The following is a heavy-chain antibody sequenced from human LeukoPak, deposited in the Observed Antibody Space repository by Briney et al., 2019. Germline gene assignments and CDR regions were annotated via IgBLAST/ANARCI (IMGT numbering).Heavy chain of an antibody. J-gene: IGHJ4*02. CDR3: ARLNRYGGPVYFDY. CDR1: GGSISSSSYC. V-gene: IGHV4-39*01. D-gene: IGHD4-23*01. CDR2: IYYSGST. Sequence: SETLSLTCTVSGGSISSSSYCWGWLRQPPGKGLEWIGSIYYSGSTYYNPSLKSRVTISVDTSKNQFSLKLSSVTAADTAVYYCARLNRYGGPVYFDYWGQGTLVTVSS.